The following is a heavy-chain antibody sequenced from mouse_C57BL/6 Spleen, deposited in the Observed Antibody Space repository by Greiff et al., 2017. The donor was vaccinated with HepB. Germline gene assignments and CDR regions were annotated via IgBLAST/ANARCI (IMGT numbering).Heavy chain of an antibody. Sequence: EVKLEESGPELVKPGASVKMSCKASGYTFTDYNMHWVKQSHGKSLEWIGYINPNNGGTSYNQKFKGKATLTVNKSSSTAYMELRSLTSEDSAVYYCAPYYYGSAWFAYWGQGTLVTVSA. CDR2: INPNNGGT. V-gene: IGHV1-22*01. CDR1: GYTFTDYN. D-gene: IGHD1-1*01. J-gene: IGHJ3*01. CDR3: APYYYGSAWFAY.